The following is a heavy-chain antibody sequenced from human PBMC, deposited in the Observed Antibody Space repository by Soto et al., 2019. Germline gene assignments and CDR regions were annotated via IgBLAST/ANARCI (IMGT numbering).Heavy chain of an antibody. J-gene: IGHJ4*02. V-gene: IGHV4-31*03. CDR2: IYYSGST. CDR1: GGYISSGGYY. D-gene: IGHD5-12*01. Sequence: SETMSLTCTVSGGYISSGGYYWSWIRQHPGKGLEWIGYIYYSGSTYYNPSLKSRVTISVDTSKNQFSLKLSSVTAADTAVYYCARGGGDGGPIVATDKCCDYWGQGTLVTVSS. CDR3: ARGGGDGGPIVATDKCCDY.